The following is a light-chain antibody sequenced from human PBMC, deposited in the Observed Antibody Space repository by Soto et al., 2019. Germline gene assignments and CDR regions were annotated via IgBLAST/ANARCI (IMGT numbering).Light chain of an antibody. J-gene: IGKJ2*01. Sequence: DIQVTQSPSTLSASVGDSVTITCRASQSINYWLAWYQQKPGKAPRLLIYGASSLQSGVPSRFSGSGSETEFTLTISSLQPDDFATYYCQQYVGHFGQGTKLEVK. V-gene: IGKV1-5*01. CDR1: QSINYW. CDR3: QQYVGH. CDR2: GAS.